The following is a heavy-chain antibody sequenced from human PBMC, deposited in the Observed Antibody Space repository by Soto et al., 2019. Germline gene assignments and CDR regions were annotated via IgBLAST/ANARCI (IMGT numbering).Heavy chain of an antibody. D-gene: IGHD1-26*01. J-gene: IGHJ4*02. CDR3: TTDSQGGSYPF. Sequence: GGSLSLSCAASGFTFSNAWMSWVRQAPGKGLEWVGRIKSKTDGGTTDYAAPVKGRFTISRDDSKNTLYLQMNSLKTEDTAVYYCTTDSQGGSYPFWGQGTLVTVSS. CDR1: GFTFSNAW. V-gene: IGHV3-15*01. CDR2: IKSKTDGGTT.